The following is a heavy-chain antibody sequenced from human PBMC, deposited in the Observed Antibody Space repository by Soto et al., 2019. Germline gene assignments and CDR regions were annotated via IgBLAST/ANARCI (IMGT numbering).Heavy chain of an antibody. Sequence: GGSLRLSCAASGFTFSSYGMHWVRQAPGKGLEWVAVISYDGSNKYYADSVKGRFTISRDNSKNTLYLQMNSLRAEDTAVYYCAKDFWSGPALFDYWGQGTLVTVSS. D-gene: IGHD3-3*01. J-gene: IGHJ4*02. V-gene: IGHV3-30*18. CDR3: AKDFWSGPALFDY. CDR1: GFTFSSYG. CDR2: ISYDGSNK.